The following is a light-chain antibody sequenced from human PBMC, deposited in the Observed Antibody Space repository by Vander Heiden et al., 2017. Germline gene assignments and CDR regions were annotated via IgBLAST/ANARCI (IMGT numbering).Light chain of an antibody. CDR1: QSVSSN. V-gene: IGKV3-15*01. Sequence: EIVMTQSPATLSVSPGERATLSCRASQSVSSNLARYQQKPGQAPRLLIYGASTRATGIPARLSGSGSGTEFTLTISRRQSEAFAVYTCQQCNNWQPDTFGGGTRVEMK. CDR3: QQCNNWQPDT. J-gene: IGKJ4*01. CDR2: GAS.